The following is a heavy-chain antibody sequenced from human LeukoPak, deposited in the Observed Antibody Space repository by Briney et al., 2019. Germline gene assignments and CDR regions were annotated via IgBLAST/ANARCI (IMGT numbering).Heavy chain of an antibody. CDR2: INSGGGVI. V-gene: IGHV3-48*03. D-gene: IGHD3-16*01. J-gene: IGHJ4*02. CDR1: GFTFETYH. CDR3: ARKRLADLGDDTSFGGTPFDS. Sequence: GGSLRLSGVASGFTFETYHMNWVRQAPGKGLKWLSGINSGGGVIYYADSVKGRFTISRDPATNSVFLQMSGLTVADTAVYYCARKRLADLGDDTSFGGTPFDSWGQGTLVIVSS.